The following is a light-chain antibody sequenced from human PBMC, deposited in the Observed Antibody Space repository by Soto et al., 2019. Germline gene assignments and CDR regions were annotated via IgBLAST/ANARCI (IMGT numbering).Light chain of an antibody. CDR2: KAS. V-gene: IGKV1-5*03. CDR1: QTVSDS. CDR3: QQYYTYSWT. J-gene: IGKJ1*01. Sequence: DLQMTQSPSTLSASVGDRVTITCRASQTVSDSLAWYQQRPGKAPNLLIYKASTLESGVPSRFSGSGSGTEFTLTISSLQPDDFATYYCQQYYTYSWTFGQGTKVEIK.